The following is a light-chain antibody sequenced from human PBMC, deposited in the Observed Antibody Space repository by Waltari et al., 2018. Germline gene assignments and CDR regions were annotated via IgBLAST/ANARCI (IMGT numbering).Light chain of an antibody. Sequence: QSALTQPAAGSGSLGQANTITCTGTSSDVGGYNYVSWYQQHPGKAPNLMIYEVTNRPSGVSNRFSGSKSGNTASLTISGLQAEDEADYYCKSYTSSSTLLFGGGTKLTVL. CDR2: EVT. CDR3: KSYTSSSTLL. CDR1: SSDVGGYNY. J-gene: IGLJ2*01. V-gene: IGLV2-14*01.